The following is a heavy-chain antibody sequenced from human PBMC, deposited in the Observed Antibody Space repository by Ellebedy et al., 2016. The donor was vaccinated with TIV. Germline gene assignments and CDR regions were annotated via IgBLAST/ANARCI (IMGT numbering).Heavy chain of an antibody. CDR3: ARGNYYGTGRPRAFDI. J-gene: IGHJ3*02. CDR1: GDTVSAITAA. Sequence: MPSETLSLTCAISGDTVSAITAAWDWFRQSPSRGLEWLGRTYYRSKWNNDYSESVKSRISIKSDTSKNHFSLQLTSVSPEDTAMYYCARGNYYGTGRPRAFDIWGQGTTVTVSS. D-gene: IGHD3-10*01. V-gene: IGHV6-1*01. CDR2: TYYRSKWNN.